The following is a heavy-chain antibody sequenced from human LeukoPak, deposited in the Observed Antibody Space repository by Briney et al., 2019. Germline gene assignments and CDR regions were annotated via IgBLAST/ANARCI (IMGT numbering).Heavy chain of an antibody. V-gene: IGHV3-11*04. D-gene: IGHD2-2*02. CDR3: ARGSERKYCSSTSCYIPPIDY. Sequence: PSETLSLTCTVSGGSISSYYWSWIRQPPGKGLEWVSYISSSGSTIYYADSVKGRFTISRDNAKNSLYLQMNSLRAEDTAVYYCARGSERKYCSSTSCYIPPIDYWGQGTLVTVSS. CDR2: ISSSGSTI. CDR1: GGSISSYY. J-gene: IGHJ4*02.